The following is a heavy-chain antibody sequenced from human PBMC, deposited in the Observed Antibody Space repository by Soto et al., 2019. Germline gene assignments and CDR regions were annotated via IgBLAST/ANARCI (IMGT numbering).Heavy chain of an antibody. Sequence: EVQLVESGGGLVQPGGSLRLSCAASGFTFSTYSMNWVHQAPGKGLEWVSYISSSRNTIYADSVKGRFTISRDNAKNSLYLQMNSLRDEDTAVYYCARDVYGDYGFDYWGQGTLVTVSS. J-gene: IGHJ4*02. CDR3: ARDVYGDYGFDY. CDR1: GFTFSTYS. D-gene: IGHD4-17*01. V-gene: IGHV3-48*02. CDR2: ISSSRNTI.